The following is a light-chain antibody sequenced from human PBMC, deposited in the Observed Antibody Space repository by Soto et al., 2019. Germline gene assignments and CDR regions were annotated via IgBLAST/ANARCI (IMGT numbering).Light chain of an antibody. CDR1: SRDVGGYNY. V-gene: IGLV2-14*01. Sequence: QSVLTQPASVSGAPGLAITISCIGTSRDVGGYNYVSWFQQDPGEAPKLMIYEVSNRPSGVSNRFSGSKSGNTASLTIPGLQAEDEADYYCSSYTSSSTYVFGTGTKVTVL. J-gene: IGLJ1*01. CDR3: SSYTSSSTYV. CDR2: EVS.